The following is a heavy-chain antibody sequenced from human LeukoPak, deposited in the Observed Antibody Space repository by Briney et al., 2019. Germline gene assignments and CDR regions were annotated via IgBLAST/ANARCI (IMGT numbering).Heavy chain of an antibody. J-gene: IGHJ4*02. V-gene: IGHV4-59*08. CDR3: ARQGGYIAPLAL. Sequence: SETLSLTCTVSGGSISSYYWGWIRQPPGKGLEWIGYISYSGNTNYNPSLKSRVTISVDTSKNQFSLKLTSVTAADTAVYYCARQGGYIAPLALWGQGTLVTVSA. CDR2: ISYSGNT. CDR1: GGSISSYY. D-gene: IGHD6-13*01.